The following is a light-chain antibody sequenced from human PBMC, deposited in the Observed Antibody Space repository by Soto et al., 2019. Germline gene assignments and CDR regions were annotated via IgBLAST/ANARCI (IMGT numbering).Light chain of an antibody. CDR1: QSVDSN. J-gene: IGKJ4*01. Sequence: EIVMTQSRATLSVSPGERATLSCRASQSVDSNLAWYQQKPGQAPRILIFGASTRATGIPARFSGSGSGTDFTLTISSLQSEDVGVYFCQQYDNWPLTLGGGTKVDIK. V-gene: IGKV3D-15*01. CDR3: QQYDNWPLT. CDR2: GAS.